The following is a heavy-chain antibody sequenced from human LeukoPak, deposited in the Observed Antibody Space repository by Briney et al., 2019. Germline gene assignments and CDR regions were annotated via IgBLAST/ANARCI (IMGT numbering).Heavy chain of an antibody. Sequence: GGSLRLSCAASGFTVSSNYMSWVRQAPGKGLEWVSGIYSGGSTYYADSVKGRFTISRDNSKNTLYLQMNSLRAEDTAVYYCARVSDYYGSGSYYSYWGQGTLVTVSS. CDR1: GFTVSSNY. J-gene: IGHJ4*02. CDR3: ARVSDYYGSGSYYSY. D-gene: IGHD3-10*01. CDR2: IYSGGST. V-gene: IGHV3-53*01.